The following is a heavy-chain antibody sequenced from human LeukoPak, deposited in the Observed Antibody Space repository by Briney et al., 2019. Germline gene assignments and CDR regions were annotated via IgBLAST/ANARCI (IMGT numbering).Heavy chain of an antibody. Sequence: GGSLRLSCVASGFTFTSYTMNWVRQAPGKGLEWVSYISSSGSAKYYADSVKGRFTISRDNAKNTLYLQMNSLRAEDTAVYYCAKALDLGYCSGGSCYVFDYWGQGTLVTVSS. J-gene: IGHJ4*02. D-gene: IGHD2-15*01. V-gene: IGHV3-48*04. CDR3: AKALDLGYCSGGSCYVFDY. CDR2: ISSSGSAK. CDR1: GFTFTSYT.